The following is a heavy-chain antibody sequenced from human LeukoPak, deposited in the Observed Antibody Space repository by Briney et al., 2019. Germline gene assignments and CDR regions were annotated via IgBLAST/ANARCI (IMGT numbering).Heavy chain of an antibody. CDR2: IHWNGGRT. Sequence: GGSLRLSCAASGFTFDNYGINWVRQAPGKGLEWVSRIHWNGGRTGYADSVKGRFTISRDNAKNTLYLQMNSLRAEDTAVYYCARDLGMVRGVTDAFDIWGQGTMVTVSS. CDR3: ARDLGMVRGVTDAFDI. V-gene: IGHV3-20*04. D-gene: IGHD3-10*01. J-gene: IGHJ3*02. CDR1: GFTFDNYG.